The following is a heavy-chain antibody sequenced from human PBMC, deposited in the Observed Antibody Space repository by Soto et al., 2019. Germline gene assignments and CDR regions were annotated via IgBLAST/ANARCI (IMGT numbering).Heavy chain of an antibody. CDR3: VHRSSWNWLDP. J-gene: IGHJ5*02. D-gene: IGHD6-13*01. CDR1: GFTFSSYG. Sequence: QVQLVESGGGVVQPGRSLRLSCAASGFTFSSYGMHWVRQAPGKGLEWVAVISYDGRVQYYADSVKGRFTISRDNSKNTLYLEMNSLRAEDSAVYYCVHRSSWNWLDPWGQGTLVTVSS. CDR2: ISYDGRVQ. V-gene: IGHV3-30*03.